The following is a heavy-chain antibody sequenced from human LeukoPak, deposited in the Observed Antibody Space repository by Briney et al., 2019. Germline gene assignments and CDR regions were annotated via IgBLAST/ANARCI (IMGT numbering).Heavy chain of an antibody. J-gene: IGHJ2*01. V-gene: IGHV3-74*01. Sequence: GGSLRLSCAASGFTFSSYWMHWVRQAPGKGLVWVSRINSDGGSTSYTDSVKGRFTISRDNSKNTLYLQMNSLRAEDTAVYYCAKSVFGSGMLKAWYFDLWGRGTLVTVSS. D-gene: IGHD3-10*01. CDR2: INSDGGST. CDR3: AKSVFGSGMLKAWYFDL. CDR1: GFTFSSYW.